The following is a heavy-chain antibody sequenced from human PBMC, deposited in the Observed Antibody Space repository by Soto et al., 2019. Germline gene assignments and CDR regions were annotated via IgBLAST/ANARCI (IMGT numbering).Heavy chain of an antibody. CDR3: ARASTTREASSGYQDDY. J-gene: IGHJ4*02. D-gene: IGHD3-22*01. V-gene: IGHV1-69*02. Sequence: QVQLVQSGAEVKKPGSSVKVSCKASGGTFSSYTISWVRQAPGQGLEWMGRIIPILGIANYAQKFQGRVTITADKSXSXAYMELSSLRSEDTAVYYCARASTTREASSGYQDDYWGQGTLVTVSS. CDR2: IIPILGIA. CDR1: GGTFSSYT.